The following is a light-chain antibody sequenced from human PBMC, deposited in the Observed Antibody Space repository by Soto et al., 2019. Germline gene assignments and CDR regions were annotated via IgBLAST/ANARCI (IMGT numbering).Light chain of an antibody. CDR3: QAWDSSYVV. CDR2: QDS. CDR1: KLGDKY. Sequence: YELTQPPSVSVSPGQTASITCSGDKLGDKYACWYQQKPGQSPVLVIYQDSKRPSGIPERFSGSNSGNTATLTISGTQAMDEADYYCQAWDSSYVVFGGGTKGPS. J-gene: IGLJ2*01. V-gene: IGLV3-1*01.